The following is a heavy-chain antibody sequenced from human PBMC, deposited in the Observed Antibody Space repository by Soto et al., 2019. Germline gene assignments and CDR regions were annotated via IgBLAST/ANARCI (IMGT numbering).Heavy chain of an antibody. Sequence: LRLSCAASGFTFSGYEMNWVRQAPGKGLEWISYISGSGTTIYYADSVKGRFAISRDNAKKSLYLQMNGLRAEDTAVYYCAREVTVFGVIIPTPMDVWGQGTTVTVSS. CDR3: AREVTVFGVIIPTPMDV. CDR2: ISGSGTTI. D-gene: IGHD3-3*01. J-gene: IGHJ6*02. V-gene: IGHV3-48*03. CDR1: GFTFSGYE.